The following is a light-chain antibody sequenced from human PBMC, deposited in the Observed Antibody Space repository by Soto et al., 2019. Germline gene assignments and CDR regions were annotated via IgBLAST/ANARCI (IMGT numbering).Light chain of an antibody. J-gene: IGKJ4*01. CDR1: QSVGGD. CDR3: TQYENWALLT. Sequence: VMTQSPAPLSVSPGERATLSCRASQSVGGDLAWYQQKPGQAPRLLIYGASSRAPGIPDRFSGSGSGTEFTLTISSLQSEDSAVYYCTQYENWALLTLGGGTQV. CDR2: GAS. V-gene: IGKV3-15*01.